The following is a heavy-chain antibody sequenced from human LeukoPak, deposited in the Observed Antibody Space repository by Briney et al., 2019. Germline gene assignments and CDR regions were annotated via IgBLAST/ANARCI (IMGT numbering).Heavy chain of an antibody. V-gene: IGHV3-23*01. CDR1: GFTFNYYA. Sequence: GGSLRLSCAASGFTFNYYAMSWVRQAPGKGLEWVSGISDNEGSTYYTDSVKGRFTISRDNTKNTVYLQMNNLRPDDTAVYFCARHDSFIPYWGQGTLVTVSS. D-gene: IGHD5-18*01. J-gene: IGHJ4*02. CDR2: ISDNEGST. CDR3: ARHDSFIPY.